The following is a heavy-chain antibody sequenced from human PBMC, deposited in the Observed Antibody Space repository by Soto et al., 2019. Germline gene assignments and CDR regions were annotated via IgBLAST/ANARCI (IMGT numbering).Heavy chain of an antibody. V-gene: IGHV3-23*01. CDR1: GFKFADYA. CDR3: VKDRYVDY. CDR2: ISGAAHGS. J-gene: IGHJ4*02. Sequence: PGGSLRLSCAGSGFKFADYALAWVRQAPGKGLEWVTSISGAAHGSFTADSVRGRFTVSRDNSRNTLYLQMSSLRLEDTAVYYCVKDRYVDYWGQGTLVTVSS.